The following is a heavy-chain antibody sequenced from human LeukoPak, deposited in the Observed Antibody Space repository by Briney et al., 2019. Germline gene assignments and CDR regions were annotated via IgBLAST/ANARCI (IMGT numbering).Heavy chain of an antibody. Sequence: SETLSLTCAVSGGSISSSNWWSWVRQPPGKGLEWIGEIYHSGSTNYNPSLKSRVTISVDKSKNQFSLKLSFVTAADTAVYYCARSEASIEDWFDPWGQGTLVTVSS. CDR3: ARSEASIEDWFDP. CDR1: GGSISSSNW. V-gene: IGHV4-4*02. D-gene: IGHD2-21*01. CDR2: IYHSGST. J-gene: IGHJ5*02.